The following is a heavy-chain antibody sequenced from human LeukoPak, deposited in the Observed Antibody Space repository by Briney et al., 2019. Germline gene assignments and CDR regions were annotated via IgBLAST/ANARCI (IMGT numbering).Heavy chain of an antibody. CDR3: AKQGSGYDTGGYRDF. J-gene: IGHJ4*02. V-gene: IGHV3-66*04. CDR2: IYSGGST. CDR1: GFTVSSNY. Sequence: GGSLRLSCAASGFTVSSNYMSWVRQAPGKGQEWVSVIYSGGSTYYADSVKGRFTISRDNSKNTLYLQMNSLRAEDTAVYYCAKQGSGYDTGGYRDFWGQGTLVTVSS. D-gene: IGHD3-22*01.